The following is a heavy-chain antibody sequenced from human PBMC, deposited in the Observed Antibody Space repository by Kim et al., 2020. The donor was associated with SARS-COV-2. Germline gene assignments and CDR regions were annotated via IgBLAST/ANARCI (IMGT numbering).Heavy chain of an antibody. J-gene: IGHJ6*02. D-gene: IGHD3-10*01. CDR2: FDPEDGET. V-gene: IGHV1-24*01. Sequence: ASVKVSCKVSGYTLTELSMHWVRQAPGKGLEWMGGFDPEDGETIYAQKFQGRVTMTEDTSTDTAYMELSSLRSEDTAVYYCATHPGAGSYYNRPRNYYYYYGMDVWGQGTTVTVSS. CDR1: GYTLTELS. CDR3: ATHPGAGSYYNRPRNYYYYYGMDV.